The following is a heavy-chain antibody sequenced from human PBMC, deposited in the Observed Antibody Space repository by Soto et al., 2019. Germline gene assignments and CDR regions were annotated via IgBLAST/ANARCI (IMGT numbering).Heavy chain of an antibody. V-gene: IGHV1-69*12. Sequence: QVQLVQSGAEVKKPGSSVKVTCKASGGTFRSNAISWVRQAPGLGLEWMGGFIPIFGTAHYAQKFKGRVTITADESTSTASMEPSSLKSENTAVYYCATGGRRYRSAPWFDIEIWGHGTLVTVSS. D-gene: IGHD3-10*01. CDR1: GGTFRSNA. CDR3: ATGGRRYRSAPWFDIEI. J-gene: IGHJ4*01. CDR2: FIPIFGTA.